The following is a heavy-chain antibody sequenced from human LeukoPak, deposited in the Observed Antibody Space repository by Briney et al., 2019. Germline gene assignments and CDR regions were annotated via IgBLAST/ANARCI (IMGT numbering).Heavy chain of an antibody. CDR2: ISYDGRNK. J-gene: IGHJ4*02. CDR3: ARDQVYFGSGTYPPDY. CDR1: GFTFSSYA. D-gene: IGHD3-10*01. V-gene: IGHV3-30*03. Sequence: GGSLRLSCAASGFTFSSYATSWVRQAPGKGLEWVAVISYDGRNKYYADSVKGRFTISRDNSKNTLYLQINRLRAEDTAVYYCARDQVYFGSGTYPPDYWGQGTLVTVSS.